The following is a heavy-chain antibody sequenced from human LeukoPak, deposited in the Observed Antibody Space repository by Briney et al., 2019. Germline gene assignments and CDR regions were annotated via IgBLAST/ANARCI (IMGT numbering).Heavy chain of an antibody. J-gene: IGHJ6*03. D-gene: IGHD3-3*01. CDR3: ARDFYDFWSGYLSPQGVYYYYYMDV. CDR1: GYTFTSYG. Sequence: GASVKVSCKASGYTFTSYGISWVRQAPGQGLEWMGWISAYNGNTNYAQKLQGRVTMTRDMSTSTVYMELSSLRSEDTAVYYCARDFYDFWSGYLSPQGVYYYYYMDVWGKGTTVTVSS. CDR2: ISAYNGNT. V-gene: IGHV1-18*01.